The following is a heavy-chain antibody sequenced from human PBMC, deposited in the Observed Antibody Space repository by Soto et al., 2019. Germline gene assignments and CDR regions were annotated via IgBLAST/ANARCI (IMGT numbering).Heavy chain of an antibody. D-gene: IGHD6-19*01. V-gene: IGHV4-59*08. CDR3: ARHSSAWPQYYFDY. J-gene: IGHJ4*02. CDR1: GGSISSYY. CDR2: IYYSETTNYNPSLT. Sequence: SETLSLTCTVSGGSISSYYWSWIRQSPGKGLEWIGYIYYSETTNYNPSLTNYNPSLKSRVTISVDTSKKQFSLNLSSVNAADTAVYYCARHSSAWPQYYFDYWGQGTLVT.